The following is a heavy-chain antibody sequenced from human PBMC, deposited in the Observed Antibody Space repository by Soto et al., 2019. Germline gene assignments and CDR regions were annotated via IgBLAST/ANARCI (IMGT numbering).Heavy chain of an antibody. CDR1: GFTFSSYA. CDR2: ISYDGSNK. Sequence: QVQLVESGGGVVQPGRSLRLSCAASGFTFSSYAMHWVRQAPGKGLEWVAVISYDGSNKYYADSVKGRFTISRDNSKNTLYLQMNSLRAEDTAVYYCARDIERFTDYGDIDYWGQGTLVTVSS. D-gene: IGHD4-17*01. CDR3: ARDIERFTDYGDIDY. J-gene: IGHJ4*02. V-gene: IGHV3-30-3*01.